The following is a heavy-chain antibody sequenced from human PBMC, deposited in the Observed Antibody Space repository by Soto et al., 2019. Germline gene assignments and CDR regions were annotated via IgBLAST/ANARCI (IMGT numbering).Heavy chain of an antibody. CDR1: GYTFTSYT. Sequence: ASVKVSCKASGYTFTSYTMHWVRQAPGQRLEWMGWINTGNGNTKYSQNFQGRVTITRDTSTGTAYMELSSLRSEDTAVYYCATVGGPYYGFDYWGQGTLVTVSS. D-gene: IGHD1-26*01. V-gene: IGHV1-3*04. J-gene: IGHJ4*02. CDR2: INTGNGNT. CDR3: ATVGGPYYGFDY.